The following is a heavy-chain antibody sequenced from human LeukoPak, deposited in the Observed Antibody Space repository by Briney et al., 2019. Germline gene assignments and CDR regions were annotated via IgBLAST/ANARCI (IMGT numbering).Heavy chain of an antibody. Sequence: SETLSLTCAVSGGSISSGSYYWSWIRQPAGKGLEWIGRIYTTGSTKYNPSLKSRVTISADTSKNQFSLKLSYVSAADTAVYYCARDLKISQRLWCGESARENYYDYFYMDVWGKGTTVTISS. CDR1: GGSISSGSYY. CDR3: ARDLKISQRLWCGESARENYYDYFYMDV. J-gene: IGHJ6*03. CDR2: IYTTGST. V-gene: IGHV4-61*02. D-gene: IGHD3-10*01.